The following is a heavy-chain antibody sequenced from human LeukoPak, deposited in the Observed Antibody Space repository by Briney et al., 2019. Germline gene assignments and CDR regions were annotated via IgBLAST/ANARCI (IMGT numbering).Heavy chain of an antibody. Sequence: SETLSLTCAVYGGSFSGYYWSWIRQPPGKGLEWIGEINHSGSTNYNPSLKSRVTISVDTSKNQFSLKLSSVTAADTAVYYCARNTRDYYDSSGYYTSFDYWGQGTLATVSS. CDR2: INHSGST. CDR3: ARNTRDYYDSSGYYTSFDY. D-gene: IGHD3-22*01. V-gene: IGHV4-34*01. J-gene: IGHJ4*02. CDR1: GGSFSGYY.